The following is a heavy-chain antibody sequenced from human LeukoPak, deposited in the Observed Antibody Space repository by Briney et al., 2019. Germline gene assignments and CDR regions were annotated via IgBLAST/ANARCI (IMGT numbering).Heavy chain of an antibody. CDR1: GFTFSSYA. CDR2: ISYDGSNK. Sequence: XGSLRLSCAASGFTFSSYAMHWVRQAPGKGLEWVAVISYDGSNKYYADSVKGRFTISRDNSKNTLYLQMNSLRAEDTAVYYCAKETYSVYGDYLYYFDYWGQGTLVTVSS. J-gene: IGHJ4*02. CDR3: AKETYSVYGDYLYYFDY. D-gene: IGHD4-17*01. V-gene: IGHV3-30-3*01.